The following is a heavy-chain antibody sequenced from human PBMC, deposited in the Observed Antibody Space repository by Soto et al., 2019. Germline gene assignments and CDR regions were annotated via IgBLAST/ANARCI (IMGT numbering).Heavy chain of an antibody. CDR3: AAAGHYDILAGYYSSDS. D-gene: IGHD3-9*01. CDR1: GFTFTSSA. Sequence: QMQLVQSGPEVKKPGTSVKVSCKASGFTFTSSAMKWVRQARGQRLEWIGWIVVGSGNTNYAQKFQERVTITRDMSTRTADMELSSLRSEDTAVYYCAAAGHYDILAGYYSSDSWGQGTLVTVSS. V-gene: IGHV1-58*02. CDR2: IVVGSGNT. J-gene: IGHJ4*02.